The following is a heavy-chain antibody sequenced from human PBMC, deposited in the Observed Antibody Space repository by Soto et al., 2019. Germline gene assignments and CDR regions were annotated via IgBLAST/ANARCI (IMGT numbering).Heavy chain of an antibody. V-gene: IGHV1-69*13. CDR1: GGTFSSYA. Sequence: ASGKVSCKASGGTFSSYAISWVRQAPGQGLEWMGGIIPIFGTANYAQKFQGRVTITADESTSTAYMELSSLRSEDTAVYYCARDPLYCSSTSCYIWFDPWGQGTLVTVSS. D-gene: IGHD2-2*02. CDR3: ARDPLYCSSTSCYIWFDP. CDR2: IIPIFGTA. J-gene: IGHJ5*02.